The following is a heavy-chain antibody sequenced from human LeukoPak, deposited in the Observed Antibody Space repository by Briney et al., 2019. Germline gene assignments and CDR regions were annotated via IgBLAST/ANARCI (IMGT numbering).Heavy chain of an antibody. Sequence: GGSLRLSCAASGFTFSSYSMNWVRQASGKGLEWVSSISSSSSYIYYADSVKGRFTISRDNAKNSLYLQMNSLRAEDTAVYYCARDRYYYDSSGYYTWFDPWGQGTLVTVSS. CDR3: ARDRYYYDSSGYYTWFDP. V-gene: IGHV3-21*01. CDR2: ISSSSSYI. CDR1: GFTFSSYS. J-gene: IGHJ5*02. D-gene: IGHD3-22*01.